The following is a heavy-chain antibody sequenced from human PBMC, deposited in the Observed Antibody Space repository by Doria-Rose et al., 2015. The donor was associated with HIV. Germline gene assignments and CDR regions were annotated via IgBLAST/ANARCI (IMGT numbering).Heavy chain of an antibody. Sequence: QGPGKGLVWVSHINSDGSSTIYADSVKGRFTISRDNAKNTLYLQMNSLRAEDTAVYYCARDPIVGAPDYWGQGTLVTVSS. D-gene: IGHD1-26*01. CDR2: INSDGSST. J-gene: IGHJ4*02. V-gene: IGHV3-74*01. CDR3: ARDPIVGAPDY.